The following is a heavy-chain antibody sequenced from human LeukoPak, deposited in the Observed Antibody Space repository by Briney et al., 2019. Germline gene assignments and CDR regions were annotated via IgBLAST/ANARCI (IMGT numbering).Heavy chain of an antibody. Sequence: GGSLRLSCAASGFTFSRYWMFWVRQAPGKGLVWVSRINSDGTSTNYADSVKGRFTISRANTRSTVYLQLNSLRTEVKDVYCCGFLGAMWKIDYWGQGALVTVSS. CDR2: INSDGTST. CDR1: GFTFSRYW. CDR3: GFLGAMWKIDY. J-gene: IGHJ4*02. D-gene: IGHD3-3*01. V-gene: IGHV3-74*01.